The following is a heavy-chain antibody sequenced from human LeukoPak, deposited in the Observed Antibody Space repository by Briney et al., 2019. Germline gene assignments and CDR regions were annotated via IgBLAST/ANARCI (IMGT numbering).Heavy chain of an antibody. D-gene: IGHD6-6*01. CDR2: INHSGST. CDR1: GGSFSGYY. V-gene: IGHV4-34*01. J-gene: IGHJ3*02. CDR3: ARARIAARSHAFDI. Sequence: SETLSLTCAVYGGSFSGYYWSCIRQPPGKGLEWIGEINHSGSTNYNPSLKSRVTISVDTSKNQFSLKLSSVTAADTAVYYCARARIAARSHAFDIWGQGTMVTVSS.